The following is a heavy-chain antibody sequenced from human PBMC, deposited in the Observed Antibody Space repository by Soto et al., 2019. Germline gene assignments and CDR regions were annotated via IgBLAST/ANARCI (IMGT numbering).Heavy chain of an antibody. J-gene: IGHJ3*02. V-gene: IGHV4-30-4*01. CDR3: ARDRTIFGVVTRLDAFDI. Sequence: SETLSFTCTVSGGSTSSGDYYWSWIRQPPGKGLEWIGYIYYSGSTYYNPSLKSRVTISVDTSKNQFSLKLSSVPAADTAVYYCARDRTIFGVVTRLDAFDIWGQGTVVTVSS. D-gene: IGHD3-3*01. CDR1: GGSTSSGDYY. CDR2: IYYSGST.